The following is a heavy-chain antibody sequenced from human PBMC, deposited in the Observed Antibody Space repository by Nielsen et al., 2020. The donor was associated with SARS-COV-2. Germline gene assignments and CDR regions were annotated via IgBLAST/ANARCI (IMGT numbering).Heavy chain of an antibody. V-gene: IGHV5-10-1*01. CDR3: ARHFSQLAVYWYFDL. Sequence: GESLKISCKGSGYSFTSYWISWVRQMPGKGLEWMGRIDPSDSYTNYSPSFQGHVTISADKSISTAYLQWSSLKASDTAMYYCARHFSQLAVYWYFDLWGRGTLVTVSS. J-gene: IGHJ2*01. CDR2: IDPSDSYT. D-gene: IGHD6-6*01. CDR1: GYSFTSYW.